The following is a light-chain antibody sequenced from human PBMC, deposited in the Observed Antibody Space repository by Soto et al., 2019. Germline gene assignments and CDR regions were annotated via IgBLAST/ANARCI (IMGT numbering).Light chain of an antibody. J-gene: IGLJ1*01. Sequence: ALTQPTSVSGSPGQSITISCTGNHNDIGTYDYVSWYQQHPGKVPRLLIYGVRNRPPGISSRFFGSKTGLTASLTISRLQAEDEDDYYCSSFTSNRLYVFGLGTKVTV. CDR1: HNDIGTYDY. CDR3: SSFTSNRLYV. CDR2: GVR. V-gene: IGLV2-14*01.